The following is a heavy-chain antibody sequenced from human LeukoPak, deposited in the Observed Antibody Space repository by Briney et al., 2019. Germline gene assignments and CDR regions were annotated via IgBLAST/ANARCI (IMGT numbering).Heavy chain of an antibody. V-gene: IGHV1-18*01. CDR2: ISAYNGNT. D-gene: IGHD3-22*01. CDR3: ARVTYYYDSSGYSRLDYYYGMDV. CDR1: GYTFTSYG. Sequence: ASVKVSCKASGYTFTSYGIIWVRQAPGQGLEWMGWISAYNGNTNYAQKLQGRVTMTTDTSTSTAYMELRSLRSDDTAVYYCARVTYYYDSSGYSRLDYYYGMDVWGQGTTVTVSS. J-gene: IGHJ6*02.